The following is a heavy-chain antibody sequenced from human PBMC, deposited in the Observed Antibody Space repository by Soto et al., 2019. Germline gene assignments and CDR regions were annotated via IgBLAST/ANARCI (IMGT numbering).Heavy chain of an antibody. V-gene: IGHV3-74*01. CDR2: INSDGTST. CDR3: AKSLYDFWSGSDY. D-gene: IGHD3-3*01. CDR1: GFTVSNYV. Sequence: PGLPHRLPCTASGFTVSNYVMHWVRQAPGKGLVWVSRINSDGTSTSYADSVEGRFTASRDNAKNTLYLQMNSLRAEDTAVYYCAKSLYDFWSGSDYWGQGTLVTVS. J-gene: IGHJ4*02.